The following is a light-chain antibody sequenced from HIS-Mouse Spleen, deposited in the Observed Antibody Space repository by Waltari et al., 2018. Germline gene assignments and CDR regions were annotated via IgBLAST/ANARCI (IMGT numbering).Light chain of an antibody. V-gene: IGLV3-21*02. CDR1: NIGRKS. CDR3: QVWDSSSDHVV. CDR2: GDS. Sequence: SYVLTQPPSVSVAPGQTARITCGGNNIGRKSVKWYQQKPGQAPVLVVYGDSDRPSGIPERFSGSNSGNTATLTISRVEAGDEADYYCQVWDSSSDHVVFGGGTKLTVL. J-gene: IGLJ2*01.